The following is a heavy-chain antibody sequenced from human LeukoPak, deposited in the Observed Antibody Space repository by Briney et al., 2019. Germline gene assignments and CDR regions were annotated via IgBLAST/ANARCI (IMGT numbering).Heavy chain of an antibody. J-gene: IGHJ4*02. Sequence: GGSLRLSCSGSGFTLSSYAIHCVRQAPGKGLQYVSGISSNGGNTYNADSVKGRFTISRNNSKNTVDLQMSSLRAEDTGVYYCVKRSGLYFDYWGQGTLVTVSS. CDR2: ISSNGGNT. CDR1: GFTLSSYA. D-gene: IGHD1-26*01. V-gene: IGHV3-64D*09. CDR3: VKRSGLYFDY.